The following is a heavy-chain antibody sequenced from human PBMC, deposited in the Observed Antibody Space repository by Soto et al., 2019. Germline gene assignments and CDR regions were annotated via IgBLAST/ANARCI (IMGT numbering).Heavy chain of an antibody. Sequence: QVQLVQSGAEVKKPGASVKVSCKASGYTFTGYYMHWVRQAPGQGLEWMGWINPNSGGTNYAQKFQGRVTMTRDTSISTAYMELSRLRSDDTAVHYCARGPHVRQWLAGGDYWGQGTLVTVSS. CDR3: ARGPHVRQWLAGGDY. J-gene: IGHJ4*02. V-gene: IGHV1-2*02. CDR2: INPNSGGT. CDR1: GYTFTGYY. D-gene: IGHD6-19*01.